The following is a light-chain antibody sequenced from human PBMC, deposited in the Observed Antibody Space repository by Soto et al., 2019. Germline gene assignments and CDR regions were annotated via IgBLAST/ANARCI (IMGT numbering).Light chain of an antibody. CDR1: SSDVGGYNY. Sequence: QSALTQPASVSGSPGQSITISCTGTSSDVGGYNYVSWYHQHPGKAPKLMIYDVSNRPSGVSNRFSGSKSGNTASLTISGLQAEDEADYYCSSYTSSSTEVFGGGTQLTVL. V-gene: IGLV2-14*01. J-gene: IGLJ2*01. CDR2: DVS. CDR3: SSYTSSSTEV.